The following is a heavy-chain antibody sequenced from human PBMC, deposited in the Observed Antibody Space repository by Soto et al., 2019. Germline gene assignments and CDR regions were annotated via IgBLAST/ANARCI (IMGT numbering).Heavy chain of an antibody. Sequence: QVQLVESGGGVVQPGRSLRLSCAASGFTFSSYAMHWVRQAPGKGLEWVAVISYDGSNKYYADSVKGRFTISRDNSKNTVYLQMNSLRAEDTAVYYCAGVAVPAASGGAVDIWGQGTMVTVSS. CDR1: GFTFSSYA. CDR2: ISYDGSNK. CDR3: AGVAVPAASGGAVDI. J-gene: IGHJ3*02. D-gene: IGHD2-2*01. V-gene: IGHV3-30-3*01.